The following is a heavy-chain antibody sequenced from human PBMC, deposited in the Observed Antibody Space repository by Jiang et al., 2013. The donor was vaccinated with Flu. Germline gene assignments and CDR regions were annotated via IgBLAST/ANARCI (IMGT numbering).Heavy chain of an antibody. CDR1: GFSLSTSGVG. J-gene: IGHJ4*02. Sequence: KPTQTLTLTCTFSGFSLSTSGVGVGWIRQPPGKALEWLALIDWDDDKYYSTSLKTRLTISKDTSKNQVVLTMTNMDPVDTATYYCARSTMITFGGATDYWGQGTLVTVSS. V-gene: IGHV2-70*01. CDR2: IDWDDDK. CDR3: ARSTMITFGGATDY. D-gene: IGHD3-16*01.